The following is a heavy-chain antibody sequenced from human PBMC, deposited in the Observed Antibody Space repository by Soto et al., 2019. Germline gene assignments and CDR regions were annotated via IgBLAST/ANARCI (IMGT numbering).Heavy chain of an antibody. CDR1: GGSVSSGSYY. V-gene: IGHV4-61*01. D-gene: IGHD4-17*01. Sequence: QVQLQESGPGLVKPSETLSLTCTVSGGSVSSGSYYWSWIRQPPGKGLEWIGYIYYSGSTNYNPSLKSRVTISVDTSKNQFSLKLSSVTAADTALYYCARELMDYGDYGSVYYYYGMDVWGQGTTVTVSS. CDR2: IYYSGST. J-gene: IGHJ6*02. CDR3: ARELMDYGDYGSVYYYYGMDV.